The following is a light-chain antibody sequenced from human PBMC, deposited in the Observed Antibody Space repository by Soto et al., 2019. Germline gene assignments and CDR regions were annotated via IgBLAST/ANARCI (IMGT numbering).Light chain of an antibody. CDR3: SSYAGNNNLV. CDR2: EVS. J-gene: IGLJ3*02. V-gene: IGLV2-8*01. CDR1: NSDVGGYNY. Sequence: QSALTQPPSASGSPGQSVTISCTGTNSDVGGYNYVSWYQQHPGKAPKLMIYEVSKRPSGVPDRFSGSKSGNTASLTVSGLQAEDEADYYCSSYAGNNNLVFGGGTKLTVL.